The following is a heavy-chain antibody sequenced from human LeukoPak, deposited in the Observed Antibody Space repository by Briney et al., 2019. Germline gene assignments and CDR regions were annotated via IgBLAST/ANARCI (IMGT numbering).Heavy chain of an antibody. V-gene: IGHV3-23*01. CDR3: AKGITVAAAGNFDY. Sequence: GGSLILSFAASRFTFSSYAMTWVRQAPEKGLEWVSAISGSGGSTYYAASVKGRFTISRDNSKNTLYLQMNSLRAEDTAVYYCAKGITVAAAGNFDYWGQGTLVTVSS. CDR2: ISGSGGST. D-gene: IGHD6-13*01. J-gene: IGHJ4*02. CDR1: RFTFSSYA.